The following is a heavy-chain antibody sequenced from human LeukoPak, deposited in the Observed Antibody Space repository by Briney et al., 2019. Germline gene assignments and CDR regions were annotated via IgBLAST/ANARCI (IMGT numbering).Heavy chain of an antibody. D-gene: IGHD3-16*01. J-gene: IGHJ4*02. CDR1: GFTFSDYY. Sequence: PGGSLRLSCAASGFTFSDYYMSWIRQAPGMGLEWVSYISSSGSKIYYADSVKGRFTISRDNAKNSLYLQMNSLRAEDTAVYYCARLNQDLKYYDYLWDWGQGTLVTVSS. V-gene: IGHV3-11*01. CDR2: ISSSGSKI. CDR3: ARLNQDLKYYDYLWD.